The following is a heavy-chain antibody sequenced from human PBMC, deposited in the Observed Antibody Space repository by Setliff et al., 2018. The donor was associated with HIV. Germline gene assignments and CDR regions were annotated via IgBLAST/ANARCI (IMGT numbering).Heavy chain of an antibody. CDR1: RGTFRNSA. Sequence: SVKVSCKASRGTFRNSAINWVRQAPGQGLVWMGGIITLFGEANYAQKFQGRVTITADESTSTAYMELNSLRSDDAAVYYCARQETGMGSYYGDYYYYMDVWGKGTTVTVSS. CDR2: IITLFGEA. J-gene: IGHJ6*03. D-gene: IGHD3-22*01. CDR3: ARQETGMGSYYGDYYYYMDV. V-gene: IGHV1-69*13.